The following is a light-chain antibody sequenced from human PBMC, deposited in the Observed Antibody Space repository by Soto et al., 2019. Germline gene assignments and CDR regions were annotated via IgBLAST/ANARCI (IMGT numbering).Light chain of an antibody. CDR2: GAS. CDR3: QQYGSSTIT. CDR1: QSVSSSY. V-gene: IGKV3-20*01. Sequence: EIVLTQSPGTLSLSPGERATLSCRASQSVSSSYLAWYQQKPGQDPRLLIYGASSRATGIPDRFSGSGSGTDFNLTISRLETEDFAVYECQQYGSSTITFGQGTRLEIK. J-gene: IGKJ5*01.